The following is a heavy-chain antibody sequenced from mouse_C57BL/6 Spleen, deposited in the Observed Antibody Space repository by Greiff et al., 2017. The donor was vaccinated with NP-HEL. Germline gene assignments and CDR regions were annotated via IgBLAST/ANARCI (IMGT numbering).Heavy chain of an antibody. Sequence: VQLKESGAELVRPGASVKLSCTASGFNIKDDYMHWVKQRPEQGLEWIGWIDPENGDTEYASKFQGKATITADTSSNTAYLQLSSLTSEDTAVYYCTRGGNYVWFAYWGQGTLVTVSA. CDR1: GFNIKDDY. D-gene: IGHD2-1*01. J-gene: IGHJ3*01. CDR3: TRGGNYVWFAY. V-gene: IGHV14-4*01. CDR2: IDPENGDT.